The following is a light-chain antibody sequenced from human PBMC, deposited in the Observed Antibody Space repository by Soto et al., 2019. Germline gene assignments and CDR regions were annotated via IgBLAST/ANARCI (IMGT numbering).Light chain of an antibody. Sequence: EIVLTQSPATLSLSPGERATLSCRASQSVSSYFAWYQQKPGQAPRLLIYDASNRATGIPARFSGSGSGTDFTLTICILVPEDFAVYYCQQRSNWPVTFGEGTKVDIK. J-gene: IGKJ1*01. CDR3: QQRSNWPVT. CDR1: QSVSSY. CDR2: DAS. V-gene: IGKV3-11*01.